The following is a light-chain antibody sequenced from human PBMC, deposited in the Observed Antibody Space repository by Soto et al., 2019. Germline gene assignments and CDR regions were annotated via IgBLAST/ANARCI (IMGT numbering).Light chain of an antibody. V-gene: IGKV1-33*01. CDR1: QDISNY. CDR3: QQPNSYPIT. CDR2: DAS. Sequence: IQMTHSPSSLSASLGEIVTMTFQAIQDISNYLNWYQQKLGKAPKLLIYDASNLETGVPSRFSGSGSGTDFTLTISSLQPEDFAPYFCQQPNSYPITFGQGTRLEIK. J-gene: IGKJ5*01.